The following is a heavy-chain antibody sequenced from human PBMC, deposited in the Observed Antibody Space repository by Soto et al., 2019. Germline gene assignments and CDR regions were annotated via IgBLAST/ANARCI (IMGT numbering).Heavy chain of an antibody. D-gene: IGHD3-16*01. J-gene: IGHJ4*02. CDR1: GFTVSNKY. Sequence: PGGSLRLSCAASGFTVSNKYMSGVRQAPGKGLEWVSALESDGSIYYVDSVKGRFTISRDKSKNTLYLQMSSLRAEDTAVYYCAKSAGSNAYYPNDYWGQGALVTVSS. CDR3: AKSAGSNAYYPNDY. V-gene: IGHV3-66*01. CDR2: LESDGSI.